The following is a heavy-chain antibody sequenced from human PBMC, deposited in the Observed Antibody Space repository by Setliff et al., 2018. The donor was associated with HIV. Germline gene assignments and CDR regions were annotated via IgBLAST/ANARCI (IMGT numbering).Heavy chain of an antibody. J-gene: IGHJ4*02. D-gene: IGHD3-10*01. CDR1: GYNFITYY. CDR3: AKVMSITMVRGALGN. CDR2: INPRSGST. Sequence: ASVKVSCKASGYNFITYYIHWVRQAPGQGLEWMGLINPRSGSTNYAQKFQDRVAMTSDTSTRTVYMELSSLRSDDTAVYYCAKVMSITMVRGALGNWGQGTLVTVSS. V-gene: IGHV1-46*01.